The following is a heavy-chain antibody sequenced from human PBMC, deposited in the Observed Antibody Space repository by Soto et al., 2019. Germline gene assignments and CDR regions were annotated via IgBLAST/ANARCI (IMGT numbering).Heavy chain of an antibody. D-gene: IGHD3-22*01. J-gene: IGHJ4*02. CDR1: GFTFSSYG. CDR3: ANNAHGPWSLTYYYDSSGYALDY. CDR2: ISYDGSNK. V-gene: IGHV3-30*18. Sequence: QVQLVESGGGVVQPGRSLRLSCAASGFTFSSYGMHWVRQAPGKGLEWVAVISYDGSNKYYADSVKGRFTISRDNSKNTLYLQMNSLRAEDTAVYYCANNAHGPWSLTYYYDSSGYALDYWGQGTLVTVSS.